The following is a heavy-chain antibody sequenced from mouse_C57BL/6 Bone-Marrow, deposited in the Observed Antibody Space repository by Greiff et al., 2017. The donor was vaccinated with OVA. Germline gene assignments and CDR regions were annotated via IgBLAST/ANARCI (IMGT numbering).Heavy chain of an antibody. Sequence: QVQLKQSGPELVKPGASVKISCKASGYTFTDYYINWVKQRPGQGLEWIGWIFPGSGSTYYNEKFKGKATLTVDKSSSTAYMLLSSLTSEDSAVYFCARGGITTVVAPYFDVWGTGTTVTVSS. CDR2: IFPGSGST. V-gene: IGHV1-75*01. D-gene: IGHD1-1*01. J-gene: IGHJ1*03. CDR3: ARGGITTVVAPYFDV. CDR1: GYTFTDYY.